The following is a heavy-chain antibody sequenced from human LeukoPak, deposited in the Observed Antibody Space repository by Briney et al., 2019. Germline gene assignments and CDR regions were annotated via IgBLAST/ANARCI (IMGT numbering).Heavy chain of an antibody. CDR2: ISGSGGST. Sequence: GGSLRLSCAASGFTFSSYAMSWVRQAPGKGLEWVSAISGSGGSTYYADSVKGRFTISRDNSKNTLYLQMNSLRAEDTAVYYCAKDLANRGAAAAYYFDYWGQETLVTVSS. CDR1: GFTFSSYA. V-gene: IGHV3-23*01. D-gene: IGHD2-2*01. J-gene: IGHJ4*02. CDR3: AKDLANRGAAAAYYFDY.